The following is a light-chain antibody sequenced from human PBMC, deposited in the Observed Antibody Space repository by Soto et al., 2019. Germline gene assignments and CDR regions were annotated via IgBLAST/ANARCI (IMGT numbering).Light chain of an antibody. CDR3: SSYTSSSTYV. CDR2: DVS. Sequence: QSALTQPASVSGSPGQSITISCTRTGSDVGGYNDVSWYQQHPDQAPKLMIYDVSNRPSGVSNRFAGSKSGNTASLTISGLQAEDEADYFCSSYTSSSTYVFGTGTKLTVL. V-gene: IGLV2-14*03. CDR1: GSDVGGYND. J-gene: IGLJ1*01.